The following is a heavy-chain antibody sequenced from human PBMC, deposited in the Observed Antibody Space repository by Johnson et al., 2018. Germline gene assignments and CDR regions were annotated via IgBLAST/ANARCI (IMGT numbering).Heavy chain of an antibody. J-gene: IGHJ4*01. CDR1: GFTLATHW. V-gene: IGHV3-7*01. CDR2: LKPDGSQT. CDR3: AGWGVNNY. D-gene: IGHD3-16*01. Sequence: VQLVESGGGLVQPGESLRLSCAASGFTLATHWMTWIRQAPGKGLEWVANLKPDGSQTYFVDSVRGRFTISSDTAKNSLYLQMNSRRDEDTAVDYCAGWGVNNYGGQGTLVTVSS.